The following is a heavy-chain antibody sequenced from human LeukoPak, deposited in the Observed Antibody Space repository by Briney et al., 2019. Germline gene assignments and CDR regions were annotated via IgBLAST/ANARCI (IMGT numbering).Heavy chain of an antibody. CDR2: INTDGSST. CDR1: GFTFSSHW. CDR3: ARGSRITIFGVVFNWFDP. V-gene: IGHV3-74*01. D-gene: IGHD3-3*01. J-gene: IGHJ5*02. Sequence: GGSLRLSCAASGFTFSSHWMHWVRQVPGKGLVWVSRINTDGSSTYYADSVKGRFTISRDNAKNTLYLQMNSLRAEDTAVYYCARGSRITIFGVVFNWFDPWGQGTLVTVSS.